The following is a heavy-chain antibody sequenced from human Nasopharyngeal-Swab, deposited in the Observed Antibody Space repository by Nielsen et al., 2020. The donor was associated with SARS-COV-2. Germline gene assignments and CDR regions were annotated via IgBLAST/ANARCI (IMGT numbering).Heavy chain of an antibody. Sequence: WIRQRPGKGLEWVSSISSTSYIYYADSVKGRFTISRDNAKNSLYLQMNSLGAEDTAVYYCARASGYSTSYDAFDIWGQGTMVTVSS. CDR3: ARASGYSTSYDAFDI. D-gene: IGHD6-6*01. V-gene: IGHV3-69-1*01. CDR2: ISSTSYI. J-gene: IGHJ3*02.